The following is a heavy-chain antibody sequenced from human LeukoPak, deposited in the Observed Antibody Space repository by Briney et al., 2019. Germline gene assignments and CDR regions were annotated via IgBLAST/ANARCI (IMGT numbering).Heavy chain of an antibody. CDR2: IYYSGST. D-gene: IGHD6-19*01. Sequence: SETLSLTCAVSGGSISSGGYSWSWIRQPPGKGLEWIGYIYYSGSTYYNPSLKSRVTISVDTSKNQFSLKLSSVTAADTAVYYCARDKWLGPYYYYYMDVWGKGTTVTVSS. CDR1: GGSISSGGYS. CDR3: ARDKWLGPYYYYYMDV. V-gene: IGHV4-30-4*07. J-gene: IGHJ6*03.